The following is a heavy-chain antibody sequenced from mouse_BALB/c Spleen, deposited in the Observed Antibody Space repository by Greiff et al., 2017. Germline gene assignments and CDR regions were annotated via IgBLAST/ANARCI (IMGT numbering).Heavy chain of an antibody. CDR3: ARHASGTLDY. CDR1: GFTFSSYT. V-gene: IGHV5-12-2*01. J-gene: IGHJ2*01. Sequence: EVQGVESGGGLVQPGGSLKLSCAASGFTFSSYTMSWVRQTPEKRLEWVAYISNGGGSTYYPDTVKGRFTISRDNAKNTLYLQMSSLKSEATAMYYSARHASGTLDYWGQGTTLTVSA. D-gene: IGHD4-1*01. CDR2: ISNGGGST.